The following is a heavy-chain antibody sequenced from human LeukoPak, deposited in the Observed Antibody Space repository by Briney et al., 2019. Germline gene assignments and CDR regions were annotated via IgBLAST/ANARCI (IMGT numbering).Heavy chain of an antibody. D-gene: IGHD3-3*01. CDR1: GFTFSSYW. J-gene: IGHJ4*02. Sequence: GGSLRLSCAASGFTFSSYWMSWVRQAPGKGLEWVANIKQDGSKKYYVDSVRGRFTISRDNAKNSLYLQMNSLRAEDTAVYYCANSHSYYDFWSGYYGYFDYWGQGTLVTVSS. V-gene: IGHV3-7*01. CDR2: IKQDGSKK. CDR3: ANSHSYYDFWSGYYGYFDY.